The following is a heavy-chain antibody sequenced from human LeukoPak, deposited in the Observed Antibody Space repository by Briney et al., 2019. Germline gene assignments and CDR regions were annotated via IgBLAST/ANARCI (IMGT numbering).Heavy chain of an antibody. J-gene: IGHJ4*02. CDR2: IKQDGSQK. V-gene: IGHV3-7*05. D-gene: IGHD6-19*01. CDR1: GFTFSKVW. Sequence: GGSLRLSCAASGFTFSKVWMSWVRQAPGKGLEWVAIIKQDGSQKYYVDSVKGRFTISRDNARNSLYLQMNSLRAEDTAVYWAVAGTYYWGQGTLVTVSS. CDR3: VAGTYY.